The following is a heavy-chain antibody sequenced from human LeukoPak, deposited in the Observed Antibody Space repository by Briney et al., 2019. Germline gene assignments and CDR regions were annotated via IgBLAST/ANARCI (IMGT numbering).Heavy chain of an antibody. CDR1: GYTFTGYY. Sequence: ASVEVSCKASGYTFTGYYMHWVRQAPGQGLEWMGWMHPSTGATNYAQKFQGRVTMTKDTSTSTASMELSWLRSDDTAVYYCARGRDDSSAPPCDYWGQGTLVTVSS. D-gene: IGHD3-22*01. J-gene: IGHJ4*02. V-gene: IGHV1-2*02. CDR2: MHPSTGAT. CDR3: ARGRDDSSAPPCDY.